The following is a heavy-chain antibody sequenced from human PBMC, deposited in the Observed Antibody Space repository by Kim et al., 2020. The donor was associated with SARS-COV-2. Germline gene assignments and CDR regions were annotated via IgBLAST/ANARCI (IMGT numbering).Heavy chain of an antibody. CDR3: ARAPRGGVITFGGVISGGFDY. V-gene: IGHV4-31*03. CDR1: GGSISSGGYY. Sequence: SETLSLTCTVSGGSISSGGYYWSWIRQHPGKALEWIGYIYYSGSTYHNPSLKSRVTISVDTSKNQFSLKLSSVTAADTAVYYCARAPRGGVITFGGVISGGFDYWGQGTLVTVSS. CDR2: IYYSGST. D-gene: IGHD3-16*02. J-gene: IGHJ4*02.